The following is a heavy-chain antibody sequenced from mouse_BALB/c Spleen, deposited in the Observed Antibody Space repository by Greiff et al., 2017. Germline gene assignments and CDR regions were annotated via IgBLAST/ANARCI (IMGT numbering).Heavy chain of an antibody. V-gene: IGHV1-81*01. CDR3: ERRGGKGYAMDH. CDR2: IYPESGST. Sequence: QVQLQQSGPELVKPGASVKLSCKASGYTFTDYVISWVKQRTGQGLEWIGEIYPESGSTYYNEKFKGKATLTADKSSNTVYMQLSSLTSEDTAFYFCERRGGKGYAMDHWGQGTPVTGPS. J-gene: IGHJ4*01. D-gene: IGHD2-1*01. CDR1: GYTFTDYV.